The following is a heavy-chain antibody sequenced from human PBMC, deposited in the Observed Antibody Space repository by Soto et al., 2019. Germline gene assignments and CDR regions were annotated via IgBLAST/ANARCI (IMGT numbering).Heavy chain of an antibody. CDR2: ISGSGVST. Sequence: VGSLRLSCAASGFTFASYALSWVRQAPGKGLEWVSAISGSGVSTYYADSVKGRFTISRDNSKNTLSLQMNSLRAEDTAVYYCAQASQPGRIVVVPSAPLAYWGQGALVTVSS. V-gene: IGHV3-23*01. D-gene: IGHD2-2*01. CDR3: AQASQPGRIVVVPSAPLAY. J-gene: IGHJ4*02. CDR1: GFTFASYA.